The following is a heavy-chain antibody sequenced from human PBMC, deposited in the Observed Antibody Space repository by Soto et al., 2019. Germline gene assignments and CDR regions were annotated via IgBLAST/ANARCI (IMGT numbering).Heavy chain of an antibody. V-gene: IGHV3-23*01. Sequence: GGSLRLSCASSGFTFSSYAMSWVRQAPGKGLEWVSGMSGTGGSPYYADSVKGRFSISRDNSKKTLYLQMNSLRAEDTAIYYCAKDQAAMVSIFDYWGQGALVTVSS. D-gene: IGHD5-18*01. CDR3: AKDQAAMVSIFDY. CDR1: GFTFSSYA. J-gene: IGHJ4*02. CDR2: MSGTGGSP.